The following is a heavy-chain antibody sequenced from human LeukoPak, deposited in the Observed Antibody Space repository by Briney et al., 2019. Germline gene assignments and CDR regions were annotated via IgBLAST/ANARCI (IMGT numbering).Heavy chain of an antibody. J-gene: IGHJ6*03. V-gene: IGHV4-39*01. Sequence: SETLSLTCTVSGGSISSSSYYWGWIRQPPGKGLEWIGSIYYSGSTYYNPSLKSRVTISVDTSKNQFSLKLSSVTPADTAVYYCARMGGGYGSGSFYYYYYYMDVWGKGTTVTVSS. D-gene: IGHD3-10*01. CDR1: GGSISSSSYY. CDR2: IYYSGST. CDR3: ARMGGGYGSGSFYYYYYYMDV.